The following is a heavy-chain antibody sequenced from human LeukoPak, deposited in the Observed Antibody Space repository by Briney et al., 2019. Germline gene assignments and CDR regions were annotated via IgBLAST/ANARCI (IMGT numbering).Heavy chain of an antibody. CDR2: IKQDGSEK. V-gene: IGHV3-7*01. J-gene: IGHJ3*01. CDR1: GFTFSSYW. CDR3: VRGYSNYGYVFDF. Sequence: GGSLRLSCAASGFTFSSYWMSWVRQAPGKGLEWVANIKQDGSEKYCVDSVKGRFTISRDNAKNSLYLQMNSLRAEDTAVYYCVRGYSNYGYVFDFWGQGTTVTVSS. D-gene: IGHD4-11*01.